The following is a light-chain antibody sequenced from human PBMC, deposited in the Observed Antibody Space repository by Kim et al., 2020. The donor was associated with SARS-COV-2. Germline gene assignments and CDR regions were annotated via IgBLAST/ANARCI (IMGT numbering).Light chain of an antibody. V-gene: IGKV3-20*01. Sequence: PGGRATLSCRASQSVSSSYLAWYQQKPGQAPRLLIYGASSRATGIPDRFSGSGSGTDFTLTISRLEPEDFAVYYCQQYGSSPPVTFGGGTKVDIK. CDR1: QSVSSSY. CDR2: GAS. J-gene: IGKJ4*01. CDR3: QQYGSSPPVT.